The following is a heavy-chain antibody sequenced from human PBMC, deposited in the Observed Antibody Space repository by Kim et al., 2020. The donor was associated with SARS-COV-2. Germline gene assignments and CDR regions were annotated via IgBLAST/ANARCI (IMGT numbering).Heavy chain of an antibody. CDR3: ARGEGERAAAGSLDY. V-gene: IGHV4-34*01. CDR1: GGSFSGYY. D-gene: IGHD6-13*01. Sequence: SETLSLTCAVYGGSFSGYYWSCIRQPPGKGLEWIGEINHSGSTNYNPSLKSRVTISVDTSKNQFSLKLSSVTAADTAVYYCARGEGERAAAGSLDYWGQGTLVTVSS. CDR2: INHSGST. J-gene: IGHJ4*02.